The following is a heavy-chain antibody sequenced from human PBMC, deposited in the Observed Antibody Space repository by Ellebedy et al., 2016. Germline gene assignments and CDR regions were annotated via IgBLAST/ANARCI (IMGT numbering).Heavy chain of an antibody. J-gene: IGHJ4*02. CDR1: GYTFTSYG. V-gene: IGHV1-18*01. D-gene: IGHD5-18*01. CDR3: ARGFSYGRDY. Sequence: ASVKVSCXASGYTFTSYGISWVRQAPGQGLEWMGWISAYNGNSNYAQKFQGRVTMTRDTSTSTVYMELSSLRSEDTAVYYCARGFSYGRDYWGQGTLVTVSS. CDR2: ISAYNGNS.